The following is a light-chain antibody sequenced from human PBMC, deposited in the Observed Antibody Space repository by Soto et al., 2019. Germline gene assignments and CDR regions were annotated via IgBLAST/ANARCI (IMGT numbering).Light chain of an antibody. CDR2: DVS. CDR1: SSDVGGYNY. CDR3: CSYAGSYTVV. Sequence: QSVLTQPRSVSGSPGQSVTISCTGTSSDVGGYNYVSWYQQHPGKAPKLMIYDVSKRPSGVPDRFSGSKSVNTASLTISGLQAEDEADYYCCSYAGSYTVVFGGGTKLTVL. J-gene: IGLJ2*01. V-gene: IGLV2-11*01.